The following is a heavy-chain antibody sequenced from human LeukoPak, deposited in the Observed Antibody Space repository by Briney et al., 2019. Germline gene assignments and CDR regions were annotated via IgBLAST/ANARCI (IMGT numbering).Heavy chain of an antibody. D-gene: IGHD2-8*01. CDR2: ISGSGGST. CDR1: GFTFSSYA. V-gene: IGHV3-23*01. CDR3: AKETFYCTNSVCDFDY. Sequence: PGGSLRLSCAASGFTFSSYAMSWVRQAPGKGLEWVAAISGSGGSTYYADSVKGRFTISRDNSKNTLYLQMNSLRAEDTAVYYCAKETFYCTNSVCDFDYWGQGTLVTVPS. J-gene: IGHJ4*02.